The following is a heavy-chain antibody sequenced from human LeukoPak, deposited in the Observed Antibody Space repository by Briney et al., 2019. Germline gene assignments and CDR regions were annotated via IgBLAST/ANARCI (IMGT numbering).Heavy chain of an antibody. V-gene: IGHV1-2*06. CDR1: GYTFTGYY. D-gene: IGHD3-22*01. CDR2: INPNGGGT. Sequence: ASVKVSCKASGYTFTGYYMHWVRQAPGQGLEWMGRINPNGGGTNYAQKFQGRVTMTRDTSISTAYMELSRLRSDDTAVYYCARGKPIAYYYDSSGQRGDYWGQGTLVTVSS. J-gene: IGHJ4*02. CDR3: ARGKPIAYYYDSSGQRGDY.